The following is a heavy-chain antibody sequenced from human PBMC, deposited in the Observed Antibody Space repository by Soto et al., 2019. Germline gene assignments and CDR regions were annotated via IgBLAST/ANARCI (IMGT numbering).Heavy chain of an antibody. CDR1: GFTFSNAW. CDR2: IKSKTDGGTT. V-gene: IGHV3-15*07. CDR3: TTDPYVLLLWFGESHDFDY. Sequence: GGSLRLSCAASGFTFSNAWMNWVRQAPGKGLEWVGRIKSKTDGGTTDYAAPVKGRFTISRDDSKNTLYLQMNSLKTEDTAVNYCTTDPYVLLLWFGESHDFDYWGQGTLVTVSS. J-gene: IGHJ4*02. D-gene: IGHD3-10*01.